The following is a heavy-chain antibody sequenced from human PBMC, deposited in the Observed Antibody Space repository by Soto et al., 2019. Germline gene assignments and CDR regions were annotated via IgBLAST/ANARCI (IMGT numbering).Heavy chain of an antibody. J-gene: IGHJ4*02. V-gene: IGHV4-59*01. Sequence: PSETLSLTCTVSGGSISGYYWSWIRQPPGKGLEWIGYIYYTGSTNYNPSLKTRVTISIDTSQNRFSLKLTSVTAADTAVYYRARENGRYPPYDIDYWGQGTQVTVSS. CDR1: GGSISGYY. D-gene: IGHD3-9*01. CDR3: ARENGRYPPYDIDY. CDR2: IYYTGST.